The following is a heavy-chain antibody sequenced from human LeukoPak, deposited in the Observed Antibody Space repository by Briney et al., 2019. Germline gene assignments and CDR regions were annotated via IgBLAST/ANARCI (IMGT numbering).Heavy chain of an antibody. V-gene: IGHV4-39*07. Sequence: SETLSLTCTVSGGSISSSSYYWGWIRQPPGKGLEWTGSIYYSGSTYYNPSLKSRVTISVDTSKNQFSLKLSSVTAADTAVYYCARDGAHDYSNVYYFDYWGQGTLVTVSS. CDR2: IYYSGST. CDR3: ARDGAHDYSNVYYFDY. J-gene: IGHJ4*02. CDR1: GGSISSSSYY. D-gene: IGHD4-11*01.